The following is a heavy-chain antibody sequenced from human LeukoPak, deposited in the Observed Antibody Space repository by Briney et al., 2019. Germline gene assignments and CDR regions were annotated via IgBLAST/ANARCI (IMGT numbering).Heavy chain of an antibody. CDR2: IIPMLGIA. V-gene: IGHV1-69*04. Sequence: ASVKVSCKASGGTFSSYAISWVRQAPGQGLEWMGRIIPMLGIANYAQKFQGRVTITADKSTSTAYMELSSLRSEDTAVYYCAYLGDYYDSSGYYYWGQGTLVTVSS. J-gene: IGHJ4*02. CDR3: AYLGDYYDSSGYYY. D-gene: IGHD3-22*01. CDR1: GGTFSSYA.